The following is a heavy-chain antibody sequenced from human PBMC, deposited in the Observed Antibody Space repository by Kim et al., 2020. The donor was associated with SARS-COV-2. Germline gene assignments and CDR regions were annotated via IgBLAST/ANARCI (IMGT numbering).Heavy chain of an antibody. V-gene: IGHV3-30*04. CDR3: ARDGPAYCGGDCSSDY. CDR2: ISYDGSNK. D-gene: IGHD2-21*02. Sequence: GGSLRLSCAASGFTFSSYAMHWVRQAPGKGLEWVAVISYDGSNKYYADSVKGRFTISRDNSKNTLYLQMNSLRAEDTAVYYCARDGPAYCGGDCSSDYWGQGTLVTVSS. CDR1: GFTFSSYA. J-gene: IGHJ4*02.